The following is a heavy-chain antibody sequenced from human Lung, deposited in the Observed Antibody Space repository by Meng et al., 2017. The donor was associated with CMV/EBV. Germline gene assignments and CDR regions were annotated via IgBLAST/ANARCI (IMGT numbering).Heavy chain of an antibody. V-gene: IGHV6-1*01. J-gene: IGHJ4*02. CDR1: GDVVSCDSAA. CDR3: AGGGGYTSGWYDY. Sequence: SGDVVSCDSAAWTWFRPSPSRGLEWLGKAYCRSKWYNDYAESVKGRITIYADTSQNQFSLQLISVTPEDTAVYYCAGGGGYTSGWYDYWGQGTLVTVSS. D-gene: IGHD6-19*01. CDR2: AYCRSKWYN.